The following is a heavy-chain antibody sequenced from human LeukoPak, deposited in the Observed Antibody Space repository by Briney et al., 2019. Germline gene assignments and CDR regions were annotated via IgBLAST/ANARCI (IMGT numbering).Heavy chain of an antibody. Sequence: SETLSLTCTVSGGSISSYYWSWIRQPAGKGLEWLGLIYTSGRINYNSSLKSRLTISVDTSKNQFSLELRSVTAADTAVYYCARDLGGGSPGWGQGTLVTVSS. D-gene: IGHD2-15*01. CDR3: ARDLGGGSPG. CDR1: GGSISSYY. V-gene: IGHV4-4*07. J-gene: IGHJ4*02. CDR2: IYTSGRI.